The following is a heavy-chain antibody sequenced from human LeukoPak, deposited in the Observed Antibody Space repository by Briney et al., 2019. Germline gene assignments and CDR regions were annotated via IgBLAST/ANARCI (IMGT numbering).Heavy chain of an antibody. CDR3: TTDAGYSSRWYNY. CDR1: GFTFSSAW. D-gene: IGHD6-13*01. J-gene: IGHJ4*02. V-gene: IGHV3-15*01. Sequence: GGSLRLSCAASGFTFSSAWMSWVRQDPGKGLEWIGRVKSKSDGGTTDYAAPVKGRFIISRDDSKNTLYLQMNSLKTEDTAVYYCTTDAGYSSRWYNYWGQGILVTVSS. CDR2: VKSKSDGGTT.